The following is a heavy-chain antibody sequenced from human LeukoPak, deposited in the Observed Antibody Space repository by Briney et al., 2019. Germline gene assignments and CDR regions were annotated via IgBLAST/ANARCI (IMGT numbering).Heavy chain of an antibody. CDR1: GGSISSYY. V-gene: IGHV4-59*12. J-gene: IGHJ6*03. CDR2: IYYSGST. CDR3: ARPWTVATHYYMDV. D-gene: IGHD5-12*01. Sequence: PSETLSLTCTVSGGSISSYYWSWIRQPPGKGLEWIGYIYYSGSTNYNPSLKSRVTLSVDTSKNQFSLKLSSVTAADTAVYYCARPWTVATHYYMDVWGKGTTVTVSS.